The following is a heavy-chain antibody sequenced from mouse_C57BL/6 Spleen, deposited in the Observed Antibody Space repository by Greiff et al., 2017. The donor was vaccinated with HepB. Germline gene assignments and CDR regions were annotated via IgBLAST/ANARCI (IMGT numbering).Heavy chain of an antibody. CDR2: IDPNSGGT. CDR1: GYTFTSYW. J-gene: IGHJ1*03. V-gene: IGHV1-72*01. D-gene: IGHD1-1*01. CDR3: ARGYGSSYESYWYFDV. Sequence: VQLQQPGAELVKPGASVKLSCKASGYTFTSYWMHWVKQRPGRGLEWIGRIDPNSGGTKCNEKFKSKATLTVDKPSSTAYMQLSSLTSEDSAVYYCARGYGSSYESYWYFDVWGTGTTVTVSS.